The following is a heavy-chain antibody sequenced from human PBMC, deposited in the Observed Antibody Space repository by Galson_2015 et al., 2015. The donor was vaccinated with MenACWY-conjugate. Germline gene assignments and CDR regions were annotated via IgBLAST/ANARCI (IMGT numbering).Heavy chain of an antibody. Sequence: LSLTCTVSGASISSHHWSWFRQPPGKGLEWIAYIRDTGSLKDNPSLKSRVTMSADKSNNQFSLRLISVTAADTAVYYCARLPTSGSSFGYFDYWGQGILVAVSA. CDR1: GASISSHH. D-gene: IGHD3-3*01. J-gene: IGHJ4*02. CDR3: ARLPTSGSSFGYFDY. V-gene: IGHV4-59*08. CDR2: IRDTGSL.